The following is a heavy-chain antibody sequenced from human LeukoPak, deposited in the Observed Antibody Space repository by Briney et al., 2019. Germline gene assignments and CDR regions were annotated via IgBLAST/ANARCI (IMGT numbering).Heavy chain of an antibody. V-gene: IGHV4-59*01. Sequence: SETLSLTCTVSGGSISSYYWSWIRQPPGKGLEWIGYIYYSGSTNYNPSLKSRVTISVDTSKNQFSLKLSSVTAADTAVYYCARVTRHLDSSVGAFDIWGQGTMVTVSS. D-gene: IGHD3-22*01. CDR2: IYYSGST. J-gene: IGHJ3*02. CDR3: ARVTRHLDSSVGAFDI. CDR1: GGSISSYY.